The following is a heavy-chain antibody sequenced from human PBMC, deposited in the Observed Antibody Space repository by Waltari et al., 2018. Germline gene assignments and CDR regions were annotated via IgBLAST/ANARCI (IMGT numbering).Heavy chain of an antibody. D-gene: IGHD1-26*01. CDR3: ATRIELTLGGFDH. J-gene: IGHJ4*02. V-gene: IGHV1-8*01. CDR2: MNPYNDNT. Sequence: QVQLVQSGAELRKPGASVKVSCKASGYAFTDYDISWLRQATGQGLQWMGWMNPYNDNTGYSQNFQGRVAMTANTSISTVYMELSSLRPEDTAVYFCATRIELTLGGFDHWGQGTLVTVSS. CDR1: GYAFTDYD.